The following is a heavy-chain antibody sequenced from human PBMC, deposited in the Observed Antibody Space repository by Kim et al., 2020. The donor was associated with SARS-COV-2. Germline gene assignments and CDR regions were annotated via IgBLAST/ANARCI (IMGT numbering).Heavy chain of an antibody. D-gene: IGHD3-22*01. CDR3: ARDGKRESYGFSDSSGYQIYYYYYGMDV. Sequence: ASVKVSCKASGYTFTSYYMHWVRQAPGQGLEWMGIINPSGGSTSYAQKFQGRVTMTRDTSTSTVYMELSSLRSEDTAVYYCARDGKRESYGFSDSSGYQIYYYYYGMDVWGQGTTVTVSS. CDR1: GYTFTSYY. CDR2: INPSGGST. J-gene: IGHJ6*02. V-gene: IGHV1-46*01.